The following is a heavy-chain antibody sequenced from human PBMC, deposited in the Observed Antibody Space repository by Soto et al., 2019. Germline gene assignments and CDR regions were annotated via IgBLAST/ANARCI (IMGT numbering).Heavy chain of an antibody. D-gene: IGHD3-22*01. CDR3: VRYYESRGVRNWFDP. V-gene: IGHV4-61*01. Sequence: SETLSLTCTVSGGSVSSGSYYWSWIRQPPGKGLEWIGYIYYSGSTNYNPSLKSRVTISVDTSKNQFSLKLSSVTAADTAVYYCVRYYESRGVRNWFDPWGQGTLVSVSS. CDR1: GGSVSSGSYY. J-gene: IGHJ5*02. CDR2: IYYSGST.